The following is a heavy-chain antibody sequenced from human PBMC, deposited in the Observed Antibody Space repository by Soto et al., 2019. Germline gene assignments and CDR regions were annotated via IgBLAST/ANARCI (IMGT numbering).Heavy chain of an antibody. CDR3: ARNYFVPGVSDQRCHFDY. D-gene: IGHD3-9*01. Sequence: SLSLTWAASCGSIGNKNSWLRCVRQPPGKGLEWIGEIYDSGTTNYNPSLKSRVTISVDKSKNQFSLNLRSITAADTAVYYCARNYFVPGVSDQRCHFDYWGQGTLVNVSS. CDR2: IYDSGTT. CDR1: CGSIGNKNSW. J-gene: IGHJ4*02. V-gene: IGHV4-4*02.